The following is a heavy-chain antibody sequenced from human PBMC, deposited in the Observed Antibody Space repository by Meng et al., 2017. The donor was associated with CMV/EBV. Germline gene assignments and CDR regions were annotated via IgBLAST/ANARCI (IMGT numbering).Heavy chain of an antibody. V-gene: IGHV3-48*04. CDR3: ARDYCSSTSCYREGDYYYYYGMDV. CDR1: GFTFSSYS. J-gene: IGHJ6*02. CDR2: ISSSSSTI. Sequence: GESLKISCAASGFTFSSYSMNWVRQAPGKGLEWVSYISSSSSTIYYADSVKGRFTISRDNAKNSLYLQMNSLRAEDTAVYYCARDYCSSTSCYREGDYYYYYGMDVWGQGTTVTVSS. D-gene: IGHD2-2*02.